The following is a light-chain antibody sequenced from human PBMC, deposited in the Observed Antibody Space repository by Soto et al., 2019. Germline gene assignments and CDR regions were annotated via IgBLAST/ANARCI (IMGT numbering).Light chain of an antibody. J-gene: IGKJ2*01. V-gene: IGKV3D-15*01. Sequence: EIVMTQSPATLSVSPGERATLSCRASQSVSSNLAWYQQKPGQAPRLLIYGSSTRATDIPARFSGSGSGTEFTLTIGSLQFEDSAVYYCQQYNAWPRYTFGQGTKVEIK. CDR1: QSVSSN. CDR3: QQYNAWPRYT. CDR2: GSS.